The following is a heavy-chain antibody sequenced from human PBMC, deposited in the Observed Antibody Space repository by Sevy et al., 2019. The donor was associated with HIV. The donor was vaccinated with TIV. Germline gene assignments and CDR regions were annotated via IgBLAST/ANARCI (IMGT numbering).Heavy chain of an antibody. CDR1: GFTFSSYS. J-gene: IGHJ4*02. CDR2: ISSSSSYI. D-gene: IGHD3-10*02. V-gene: IGHV3-21*01. Sequence: GGSLRLSCAASGFTFSSYSMNWVRQAPGKGLEWVSSISSSSSYIYYADSVKGRFTISRDNAKNSLYQQMNSLRAEDTAVYYCARDKKDKAVRGVTFDYWGQGTLVTVSS. CDR3: ARDKKDKAVRGVTFDY.